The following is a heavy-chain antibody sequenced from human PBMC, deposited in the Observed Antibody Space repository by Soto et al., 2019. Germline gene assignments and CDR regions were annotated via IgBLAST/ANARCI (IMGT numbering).Heavy chain of an antibody. Sequence: VQLQQWGAGLLKPSETLSLTCAVYGGSFSGYHWSWFRQPPGKGLEWIGEINPSGSINYNPSLKSRVTISVDTSKNQFSLNLSSVTAADMAVYYCATFVGATTVTRGSPRDYWGQGTLVTVSS. CDR3: ATFVGATTVTRGSPRDY. D-gene: IGHD4-4*01. CDR1: GGSFSGYH. V-gene: IGHV4-34*01. CDR2: INPSGSI. J-gene: IGHJ4*02.